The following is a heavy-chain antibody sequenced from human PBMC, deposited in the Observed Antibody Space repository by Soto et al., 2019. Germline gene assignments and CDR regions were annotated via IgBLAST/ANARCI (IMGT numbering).Heavy chain of an antibody. J-gene: IGHJ3*02. CDR1: GGSINSYY. CDR3: ARLYGLDAFDI. V-gene: IGHV4-59*08. Sequence: SEPLSLTCTVSGGSINSYYWGWIRQPPGKGLEWIGYIYYSGSTNYNPSLKSRVTISVDTSKNQFSLKLSSVTAADTAVYYCARLYGLDAFDIWGQGTMVT. CDR2: IYYSGST. D-gene: IGHD3-16*02.